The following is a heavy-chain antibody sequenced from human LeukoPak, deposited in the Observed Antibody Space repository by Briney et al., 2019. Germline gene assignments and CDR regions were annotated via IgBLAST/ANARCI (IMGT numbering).Heavy chain of an antibody. Sequence: GGSLRLSFAASGXTFSDYGMHWVRQAPGKGLEWVAVIWYDGSNKYYADSVKGRFTVSRDNSKNTLDLQMSSLRAEDTAVYYCAREQYGSDDALDIWGQGTLVTVSS. CDR3: AREQYGSDDALDI. D-gene: IGHD3-10*01. CDR1: GXTFSDYG. CDR2: IWYDGSNK. V-gene: IGHV3-33*01. J-gene: IGHJ3*02.